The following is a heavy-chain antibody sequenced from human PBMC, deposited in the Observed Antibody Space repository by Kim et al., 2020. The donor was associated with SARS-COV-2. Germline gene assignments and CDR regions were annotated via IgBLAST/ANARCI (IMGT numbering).Heavy chain of an antibody. CDR1: GDSISSSSYY. J-gene: IGHJ6*02. V-gene: IGHV4-39*01. D-gene: IGHD6-6*01. Sequence: SETLSLTCTVSGDSISSSSYYWGWIRQPPGKGLEWIGSIYYSGSTYYNPSLKSRVTISVDTSKNQFSLKLSSVTAADTAVYYCARGSSSAYYYYGVDVWGQGTTVTVSS. CDR2: IYYSGST. CDR3: ARGSSSAYYYYGVDV.